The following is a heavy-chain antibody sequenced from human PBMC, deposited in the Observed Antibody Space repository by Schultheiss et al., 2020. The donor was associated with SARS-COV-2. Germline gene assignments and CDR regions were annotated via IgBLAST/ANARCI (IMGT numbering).Heavy chain of an antibody. V-gene: IGHV4-34*01. J-gene: IGHJ4*02. D-gene: IGHD1-1*01. CDR2: ITHSGST. CDR3: ARHGNGFH. Sequence: GSLRLSCAVYGGSFSGYYWTWLRQPPGKGLEWIGEITHSGSTYYNPSLKSRVTISVDTSKNQFSLKLSSVTAADTAVYYCARHGNGFHWGQGTLVTVSS. CDR1: GGSFSGYY.